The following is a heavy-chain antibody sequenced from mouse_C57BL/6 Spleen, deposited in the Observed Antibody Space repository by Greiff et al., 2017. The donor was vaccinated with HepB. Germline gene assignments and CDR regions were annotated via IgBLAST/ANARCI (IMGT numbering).Heavy chain of an antibody. CDR3: AREGLRYYFDY. CDR2: ISDGGSYT. D-gene: IGHD2-4*01. J-gene: IGHJ2*01. Sequence: DVQLVESGGGLVKPGGSLKLSCAASGFTFSSYAMSWVRQTPEKRLEWVATISDGGSYTYYPDNVKGRFTISRDNAKNNLYLQMSHLKSEDTAMYYCAREGLRYYFDYWGQGTTLTVSS. V-gene: IGHV5-4*01. CDR1: GFTFSSYA.